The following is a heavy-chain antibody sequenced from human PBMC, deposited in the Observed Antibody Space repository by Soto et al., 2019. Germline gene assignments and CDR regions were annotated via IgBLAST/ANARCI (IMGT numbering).Heavy chain of an antibody. J-gene: IGHJ6*02. D-gene: IGHD2-15*01. V-gene: IGHV3-30*18. CDR3: AKCSLVAAKCYHYGMDV. CDR1: GFTFSSYG. CDR2: ISYDGSNK. Sequence: PGGSLRLSCAASGFTFSSYGMHWVRQAPGKGLEWVAVISYDGSNKYYADSVKGRFTISRDNSKNTLYLQMNSLRAEDTAVYYCAKCSLVAAKCYHYGMDVWGQGTTVTVSS.